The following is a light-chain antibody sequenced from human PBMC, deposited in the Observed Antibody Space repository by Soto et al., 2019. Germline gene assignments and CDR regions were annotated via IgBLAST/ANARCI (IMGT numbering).Light chain of an antibody. CDR1: QSVSNNY. CDR2: GAS. V-gene: IGKV3-20*01. CDR3: QQYGSSGT. J-gene: IGKJ1*01. Sequence: EIVLTQSPGTLSLSPGETGTLSCRASQSVSNNYLAWYQQKPGQAPRLLIYGASNRATGIPDRFSGSGSGTDFTLTISRLEPEDFAVYYCQQYGSSGTFGQGTKVDIK.